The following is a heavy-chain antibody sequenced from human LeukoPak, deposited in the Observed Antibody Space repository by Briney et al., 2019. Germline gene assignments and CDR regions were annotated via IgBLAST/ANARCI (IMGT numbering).Heavy chain of an antibody. CDR3: ARGWGSSGPGDL. V-gene: IGHV3-7*01. J-gene: IGHJ5*02. D-gene: IGHD6-19*01. Sequence: GGSLRLSCVVSGFNFNTYWMSWVRQAPGKGLEWVANIKQDGSEKYYVDSVKGRFTISRDNANNSLYLHLDSLGDEDTAVYYCARGWGSSGPGDLWGPGTLVTVSS. CDR2: IKQDGSEK. CDR1: GFNFNTYW.